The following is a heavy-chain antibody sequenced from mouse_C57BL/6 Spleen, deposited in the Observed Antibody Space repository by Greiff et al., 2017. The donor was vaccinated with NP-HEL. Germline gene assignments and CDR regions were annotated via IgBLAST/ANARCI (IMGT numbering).Heavy chain of an antibody. CDR1: GYAFSSSW. CDR2: IYPGDGDT. J-gene: IGHJ2*01. CDR3: ASRKEFSFDY. Sequence: QVQLQHSGPELVKPGASVKISCKASGYAFSSSWMNWVKQRPGKGLEWIGRIYPGDGDTNYNGKFKGKATLTADKSSSTAYMQLSSLTSEDSAVYFCASRKEFSFDYWGQGTTLTVSS. V-gene: IGHV1-82*01.